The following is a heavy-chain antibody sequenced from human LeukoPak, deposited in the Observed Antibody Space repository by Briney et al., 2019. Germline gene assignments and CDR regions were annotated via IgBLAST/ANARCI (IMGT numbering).Heavy chain of an antibody. V-gene: IGHV3-23*01. CDR2: IIGSGGST. Sequence: GESLTLSCAASGFSFSSYSMSWVRQPPGKGLEWVSAIIGSGGSTYYADSVKGRFTISRDNSKNTLYLQMNSLRAEGTAVYYCAKQPTTYYDILTGYRTLYYFDYWGQGTLVTVSS. CDR1: GFSFSSYS. J-gene: IGHJ4*02. D-gene: IGHD3-9*01. CDR3: AKQPTTYYDILTGYRTLYYFDY.